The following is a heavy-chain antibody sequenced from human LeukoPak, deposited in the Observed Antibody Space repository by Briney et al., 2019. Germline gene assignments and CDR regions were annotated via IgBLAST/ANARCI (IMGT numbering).Heavy chain of an antibody. J-gene: IGHJ6*02. D-gene: IGHD6-13*01. CDR3: ALGNHIAAAGDYYYYYGMDV. Sequence: SETLSLTCAVYGGPFSGYYWSWIRQPPGKGLEWIGEINHSGSTNYNPSLKSRVTISVDTSKNQFSLKLSSVTAADTAVYYCALGNHIAAAGDYYYYYGMDVWGQGTTVTVSS. CDR1: GGPFSGYY. CDR2: INHSGST. V-gene: IGHV4-34*01.